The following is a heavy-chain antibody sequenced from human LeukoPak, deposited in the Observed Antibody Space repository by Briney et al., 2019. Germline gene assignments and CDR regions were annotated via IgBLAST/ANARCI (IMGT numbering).Heavy chain of an antibody. D-gene: IGHD6-13*01. J-gene: IGHJ5*02. CDR3: AAASAFSSSWRS. CDR2: ITASDTTT. CDR1: GLSFSSYN. V-gene: IGHV3-48*01. Sequence: GGSLRLXCAASGLSFSSYNMNWVRQAPGKGPEWVAYITASDTTTYYADSVKGRFTISRDNAKKSLFLQMNSLTAEDTAVYYCAAASAFSSSWRSWGQGTVVTVSS.